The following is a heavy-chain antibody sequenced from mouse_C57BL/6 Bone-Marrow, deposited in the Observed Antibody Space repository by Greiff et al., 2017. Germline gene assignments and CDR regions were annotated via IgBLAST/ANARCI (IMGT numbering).Heavy chain of an antibody. CDR2: ISSGGSYT. V-gene: IGHV5-6*01. J-gene: IGHJ2*01. Sequence: EVKLQESGGDLVKPGGSLKLSCAASGFTFSSYGMSWVRQTPDKRLEWVATISSGGSYTYYPDSVKGRFTISRDNAKNTLYLQMSSLKSEDTAMYYCARHETGDYFDYWGQGTTLTVSS. CDR1: GFTFSSYG. D-gene: IGHD4-1*01. CDR3: ARHETGDYFDY.